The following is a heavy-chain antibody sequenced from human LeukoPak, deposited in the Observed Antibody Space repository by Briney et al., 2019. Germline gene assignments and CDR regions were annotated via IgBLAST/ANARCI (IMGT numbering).Heavy chain of an antibody. CDR2: IYYSGST. D-gene: IGHD4-17*01. CDR1: GGSISSYY. J-gene: IGHJ4*02. V-gene: IGHV4-59*01. Sequence: KTSETLSLTCTVSGGSISSYYWSWIRQPPGKGLEWIGYIYYSGSTNYNPSLKSRVTISVDTSKNQFSLKLSSVTAADTAVYYCARAFADTVTTSFDYWGQGTLVTVSS. CDR3: ARAFADTVTTSFDY.